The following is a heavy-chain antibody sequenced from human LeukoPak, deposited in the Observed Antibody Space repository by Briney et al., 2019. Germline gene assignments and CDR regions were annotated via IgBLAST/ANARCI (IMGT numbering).Heavy chain of an antibody. CDR1: GFTFSNYA. D-gene: IGHD5-24*01. CDR2: ISSNGGST. Sequence: GGSLRLSCVASGFTFSNYAMHWVRQAPGKRLEYVSGISSNGGSTLYVDSVKGRFTISRDNPKNTLHVQMSSLRAEDTAVYYCVKVKEMSTIFDAVDIWGQGTMVSVSS. CDR3: VKVKEMSTIFDAVDI. J-gene: IGHJ3*02. V-gene: IGHV3-64*05.